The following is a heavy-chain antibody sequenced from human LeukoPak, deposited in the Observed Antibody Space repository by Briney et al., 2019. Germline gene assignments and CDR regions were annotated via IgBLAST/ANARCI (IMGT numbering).Heavy chain of an antibody. CDR1: GFTFSSYG. D-gene: IGHD5-18*01. J-gene: IGHJ4*02. Sequence: GSLRLSCAASGFTFSSYGMHWVRQAPGKGLEWVAVISYDGSNKYYADSVKGRFTISRDNSKNTLYLQINSLRAEDTAVYYCASRGYSYGYVDYWGQGTLVTVSS. V-gene: IGHV3-30*03. CDR3: ASRGYSYGYVDY. CDR2: ISYDGSNK.